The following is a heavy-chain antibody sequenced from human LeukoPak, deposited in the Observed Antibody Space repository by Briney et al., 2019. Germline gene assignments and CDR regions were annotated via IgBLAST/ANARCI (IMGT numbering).Heavy chain of an antibody. V-gene: IGHV3-66*04. CDR2: LYSGGTT. Sequence: YPGGSLRLSCAASGFTVSSDYMNWVRQAPGKGLEWVSVLYSGGTTYYADSVEGRFTISRDNSRNTLYLQMNSLRAEDTAVYYCARHDWFDPWGQGTLVTVSS. CDR1: GFTVSSDY. J-gene: IGHJ5*02. CDR3: ARHDWFDP.